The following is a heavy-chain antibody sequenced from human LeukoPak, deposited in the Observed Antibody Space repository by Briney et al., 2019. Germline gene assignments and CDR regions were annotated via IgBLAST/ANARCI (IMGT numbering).Heavy chain of an antibody. D-gene: IGHD6-13*01. V-gene: IGHV3-30*18. Sequence: PGGSLRLSCAASGFTFSSYGMHWVRQAPGKGLEWVAVISYDGSNKYYADSVKGRFTISRDNSKNTLYLQMNSLRAEDTAVYYCAKEGRYSSSWYSSYYYGMDVWGQGTTVTVSS. CDR2: ISYDGSNK. CDR1: GFTFSSYG. J-gene: IGHJ6*02. CDR3: AKEGRYSSSWYSSYYYGMDV.